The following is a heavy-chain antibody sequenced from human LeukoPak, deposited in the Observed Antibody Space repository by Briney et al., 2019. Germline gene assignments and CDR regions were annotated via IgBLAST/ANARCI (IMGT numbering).Heavy chain of an antibody. V-gene: IGHV4-59*08. J-gene: IGHJ5*02. D-gene: IGHD6-13*01. CDR2: IYYSGST. CDR1: GGSINTYY. CDR3: ARTIAAAGSDWFDP. Sequence: ETLSLTCTVSGGSINTYYWSWIRQPPGKGLEWIGYIYYSGSTNYNPSLKSRVTISVATSKNQLSLKLSSVTAADTAVYYCARTIAAAGSDWFDPWGQGTLVTVSS.